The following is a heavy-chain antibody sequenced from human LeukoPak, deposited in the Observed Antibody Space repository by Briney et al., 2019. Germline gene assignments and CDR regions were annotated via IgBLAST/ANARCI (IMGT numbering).Heavy chain of an antibody. CDR3: AKGQETESRLDS. CDR1: GFTFNIYT. CDR2: IRHSDGNA. D-gene: IGHD1-1*01. Sequence: GGSLRLSCAASGFTFNIYTMYWVRQAPGKGLEWVSGIRHSDGNAYYADSVKGRFTISSDKSKNILFLQMNSLRAEDTALYYCAKGQETESRLDSWGQGTLVTVSS. J-gene: IGHJ4*02. V-gene: IGHV3-23*01.